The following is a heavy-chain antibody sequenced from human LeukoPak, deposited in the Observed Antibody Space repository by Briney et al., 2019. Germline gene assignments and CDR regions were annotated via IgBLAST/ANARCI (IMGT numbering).Heavy chain of an antibody. V-gene: IGHV4-61*02. CDR2: IYTSGST. J-gene: IGHJ5*02. CDR1: GGSVSSGSYY. Sequence: SETLSLTCTVSGGSVSSGSYYWSWIRQPAGKGLEWIGRIYTSGSTYYNPSLKSRVTISVDTSKNQFSLKLSSVTAADTAVYYCARVGVAAASWGQGTLVTVSS. CDR3: ARVGVAAAS. D-gene: IGHD6-13*01.